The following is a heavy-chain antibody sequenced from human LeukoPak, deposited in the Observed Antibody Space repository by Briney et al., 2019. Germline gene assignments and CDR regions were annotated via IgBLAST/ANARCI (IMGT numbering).Heavy chain of an antibody. CDR1: GYTFTSYD. CDR2: MNPNSGNT. J-gene: IGHJ4*02. D-gene: IGHD6-19*01. Sequence: ASVNVSCKASGYTFTSYDINWVRQATGQGLEWMGWMNPNSGNTGYAQKFQGRVTMTRNTSISTAYMELSSLRSEDTAVYYCARGARIAVAGTVLGYWGQGTLVTVSS. V-gene: IGHV1-8*01. CDR3: ARGARIAVAGTVLGY.